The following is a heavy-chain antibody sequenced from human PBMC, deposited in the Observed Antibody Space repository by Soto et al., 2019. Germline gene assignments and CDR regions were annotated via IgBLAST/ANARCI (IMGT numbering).Heavy chain of an antibody. CDR2: IRSKAYGGTT. Sequence: GSLRLSCTASGFTFGDYAMSWVRQAPGKGLEWVGFIRSKAYGGTTEYAASVKGRFTISRGDSKSIAYLQMNSLKTEDTAVYYCTRNYYYYGMDVWGQGTTVTVSS. J-gene: IGHJ6*02. CDR3: TRNYYYYGMDV. CDR1: GFTFGDYA. V-gene: IGHV3-49*04.